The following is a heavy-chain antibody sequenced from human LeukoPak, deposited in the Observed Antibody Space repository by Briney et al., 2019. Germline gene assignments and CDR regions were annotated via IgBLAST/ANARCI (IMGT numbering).Heavy chain of an antibody. CDR1: GYTFTSYG. D-gene: IGHD6-13*01. J-gene: IGHJ4*02. V-gene: IGHV1-18*01. CDR2: ISAYNGNT. CDR3: ARYSVLSGSCAY. Sequence: GASVKVSCKASGYTFTSYGISWLRQAPGQGLEWMGWISAYNGNTDYAQKLQDRVTMTTDTSTSTAYMELRSLRSDDTAVYYCARYSVLSGSCAYWGQGTLVTVSS.